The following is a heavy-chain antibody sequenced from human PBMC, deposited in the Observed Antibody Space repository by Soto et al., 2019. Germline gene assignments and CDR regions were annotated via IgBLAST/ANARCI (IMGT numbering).Heavy chain of an antibody. CDR3: ARGCVRDPWMH. Sequence: EVQLVESGGDLVKPGGSLSLSCAASGFTFSSYNMNWVRQAPGKGLEWLSSISISSTYIYYAHSVKGRFTISRDNARNSLYLQMTSLRAEDTAVYYCARGCVRDPWMHWGQGTLVTVSS. D-gene: IGHD2-2*03. CDR1: GFTFSSYN. V-gene: IGHV3-21*01. CDR2: ISISSTYI. J-gene: IGHJ4*02.